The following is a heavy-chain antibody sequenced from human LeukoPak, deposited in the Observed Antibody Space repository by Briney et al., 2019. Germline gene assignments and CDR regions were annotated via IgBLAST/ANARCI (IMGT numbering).Heavy chain of an antibody. Sequence: GGSLRLSCVASGFSLNKYWMSWVRQAPGKGLEWVANIKEDGSDKYYVASVKGRFTISRDNAKNSLYLQMNSLRAEDTAVYYCAKALRGTSRAATASFDYWGQGTLVTVSS. D-gene: IGHD1-1*01. CDR1: GFSLNKYW. J-gene: IGHJ4*02. CDR2: IKEDGSDK. CDR3: AKALRGTSRAATASFDY. V-gene: IGHV3-7*05.